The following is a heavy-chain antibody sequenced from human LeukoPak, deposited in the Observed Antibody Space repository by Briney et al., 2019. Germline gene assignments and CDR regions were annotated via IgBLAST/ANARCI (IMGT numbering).Heavy chain of an antibody. D-gene: IGHD3-22*01. CDR1: GGSISSYY. J-gene: IGHJ4*02. CDR3: AREGTSYYDSSGYES. V-gene: IGHV4-34*01. Sequence: SETLSLTCTVSGGSISSYYWSWIRQPPGKGLEWIGEINHSGSTNYNPSLKSRVTISVDTSKNQFSLKLSSVTAADTAVYYCAREGTSYYDSSGYESWGQGTLVTVSS. CDR2: INHSGST.